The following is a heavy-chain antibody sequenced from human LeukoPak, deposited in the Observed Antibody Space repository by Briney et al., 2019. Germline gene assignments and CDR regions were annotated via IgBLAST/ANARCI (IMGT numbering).Heavy chain of an antibody. CDR3: ARDKIVGPSDFQH. Sequence: GGSLRLSCVASGFTFSSYWMSWVRQAPGKGLEWVANIKQDGSEKSYVDSVKGRFTISRDNAKNSLYLQMNSLRAEDTAVYYCARDKIVGPSDFQHWGQGTLVTVSS. D-gene: IGHD1-26*01. V-gene: IGHV3-7*01. J-gene: IGHJ1*01. CDR2: IKQDGSEK. CDR1: GFTFSSYW.